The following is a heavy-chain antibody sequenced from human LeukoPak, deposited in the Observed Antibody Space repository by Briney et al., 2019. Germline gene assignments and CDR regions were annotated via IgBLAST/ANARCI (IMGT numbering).Heavy chain of an antibody. CDR1: GFTFSSYA. CDR2: ISGSGGST. J-gene: IGHJ5*02. Sequence: PGGSLRLSCAASGFTFSSYAMSWVRQTPGKGREWVSAISGSGGSTYYADSVKGRFTISRDNSKNTLYLQMNSLRAEDTAVYYCAKDQAIFGVVLSWGQGTLVTVSS. CDR3: AKDQAIFGVVLS. D-gene: IGHD3-3*01. V-gene: IGHV3-23*01.